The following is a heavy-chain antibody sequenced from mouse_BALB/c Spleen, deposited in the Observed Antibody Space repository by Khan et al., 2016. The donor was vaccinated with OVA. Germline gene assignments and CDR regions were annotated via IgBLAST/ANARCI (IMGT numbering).Heavy chain of an antibody. Sequence: EVQVVESGGGLVKPGGSLKLSCAASGFTFSSYAMSWVRQTPEKRLEWVATISSGGSDTYYPDSVKGRFTISRDNANNTLYLQMSSLRSEDTAMYYCARLYAMDYWGQGTSVTVSS. CDR1: GFTFSSYA. J-gene: IGHJ4*01. V-gene: IGHV5-9-3*01. CDR2: ISSGGSDT. CDR3: ARLYAMDY.